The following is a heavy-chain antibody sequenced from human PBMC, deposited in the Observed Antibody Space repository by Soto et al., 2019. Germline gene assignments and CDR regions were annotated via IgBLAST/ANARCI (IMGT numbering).Heavy chain of an antibody. CDR2: ISGSGGST. J-gene: IGHJ4*02. V-gene: IGHV3-23*01. D-gene: IGHD3-22*01. CDR3: AKGKYYYDSSGYPPLDY. Sequence: GGSLRLSCAASGFTFSSYAMSWVRQAPGKGLEWVSAISGSGGSTYYADSVKGRFTISRDNSKNTLYLQMNSLRAEDTAVYYCAKGKYYYDSSGYPPLDYWGQGTLVTVSS. CDR1: GFTFSSYA.